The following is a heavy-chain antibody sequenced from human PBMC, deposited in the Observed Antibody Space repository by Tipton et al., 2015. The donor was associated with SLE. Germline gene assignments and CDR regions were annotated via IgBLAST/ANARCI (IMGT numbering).Heavy chain of an antibody. D-gene: IGHD1-1*01. V-gene: IGHV4-59*01. J-gene: IGHJ6*03. CDR1: GGSISSYY. Sequence: TLSLTCTVSGGSISSYYWSWIRQPPGKGLEWIGYIYYRGSTNYNPSLKSRVTISVDTSKNQFSLKLSSVTAADTAVYYCARSSWYRGTYYYYMDVWGTGTTVTVPS. CDR3: ARSSWYRGTYYYYMDV. CDR2: IYYRGST.